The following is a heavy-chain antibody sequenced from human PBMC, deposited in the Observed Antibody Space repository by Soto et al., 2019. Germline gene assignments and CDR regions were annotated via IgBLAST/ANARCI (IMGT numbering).Heavy chain of an antibody. CDR3: AREHAGFGDH. CDR1: GYTFTYYY. Sequence: QVQLVQSGAEVKKPGASVKVSCKASGYTFTYYYIHWVRQAPGQGLEWLGWFNTNTGGPNYAPKIQGRGTMTTDTPISTTYMELTSRTSDDTAVDYCAREHAGFGDHWCAGTLVTVSS. J-gene: IGHJ4*02. D-gene: IGHD3-16*01. V-gene: IGHV1-2*02. CDR2: FNTNTGGP.